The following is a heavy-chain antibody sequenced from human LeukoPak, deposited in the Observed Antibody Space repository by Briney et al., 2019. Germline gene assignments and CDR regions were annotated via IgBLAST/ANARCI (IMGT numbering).Heavy chain of an antibody. D-gene: IGHD6-6*01. CDR2: ISSSSSYI. Sequence: GGSLRLSCAASGFTFSSYSMNWVRQAPGKGLEWVSSISSSSSYIYYADSVKGRFTISRDNAKNSLYLQMNSLRAEDSAMYYCAETSSPYSTSPLGDWGQGTLVTVSS. V-gene: IGHV3-21*01. J-gene: IGHJ4*02. CDR1: GFTFSSYS. CDR3: AETSSPYSTSPLGD.